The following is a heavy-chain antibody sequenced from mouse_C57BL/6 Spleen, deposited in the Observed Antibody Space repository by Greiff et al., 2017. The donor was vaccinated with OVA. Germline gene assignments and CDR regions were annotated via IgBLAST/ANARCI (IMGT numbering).Heavy chain of an antibody. CDR2: IYPGSGST. D-gene: IGHD2-1*01. CDR1: GYTFTSYW. CDR3: ATIYYGNYAFAY. J-gene: IGHJ3*01. V-gene: IGHV1-55*01. Sequence: QVHVKQPGAELVKPGASVKMSCKASGYTFTSYWITWVKQRPGQGLEWIGDIYPGSGSTNYNEKFKSKATLTVDTSSSTAYMQLSSLTSEDSAVYYCATIYYGNYAFAYWGQGTLVTVSA.